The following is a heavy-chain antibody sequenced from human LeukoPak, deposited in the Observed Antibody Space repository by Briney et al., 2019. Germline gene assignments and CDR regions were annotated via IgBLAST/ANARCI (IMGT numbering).Heavy chain of an antibody. CDR3: ARGGDSSGSVRTAFDI. J-gene: IGHJ3*02. V-gene: IGHV3-53*01. Sequence: GGSLRLYCAASGLTVSSNYMSWVRQAPGKGLYWVSVINSGSSTYYADSVKGRFTISRDNSKNTLYLQMNSLRAEDTAVYYCARGGDSSGSVRTAFDIWGQGTMVTVSS. D-gene: IGHD3-22*01. CDR1: GLTVSSNY. CDR2: INSGSST.